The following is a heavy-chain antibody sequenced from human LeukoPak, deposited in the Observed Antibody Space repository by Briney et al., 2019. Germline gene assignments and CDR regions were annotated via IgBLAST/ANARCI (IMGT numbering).Heavy chain of an antibody. CDR3: ARDFGGFGELLPGYFDY. J-gene: IGHJ4*02. CDR2: ISSSGSTI. Sequence: GGSLRLSCAASGFTFSSYEMNWVRQAPGKGLEWVSYISSSGSTIYYADSVKGRFTISRDNAENSLYLQMNSLRAEDSAVYYCARDFGGFGELLPGYFDYWGQGTLVTVSS. D-gene: IGHD3-10*01. V-gene: IGHV3-48*03. CDR1: GFTFSSYE.